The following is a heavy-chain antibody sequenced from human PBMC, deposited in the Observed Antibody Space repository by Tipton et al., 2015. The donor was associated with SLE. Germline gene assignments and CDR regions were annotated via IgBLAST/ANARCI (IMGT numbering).Heavy chain of an antibody. CDR3: ARDLGTPYNKYFFDS. CDR2: IYHNGDT. J-gene: IGHJ4*02. CDR1: GGSISTGNW. D-gene: IGHD1-1*01. Sequence: TLSLTCTVSGGSISTGNWWSWVRQPPGKGLEWIGDIYHNGDTHYNPSFTSRVAMSVDKSKSQLSLNLFSVSAADTAVYFCARDLGTPYNKYFFDSWGQGALVTVSS. V-gene: IGHV4-4*01.